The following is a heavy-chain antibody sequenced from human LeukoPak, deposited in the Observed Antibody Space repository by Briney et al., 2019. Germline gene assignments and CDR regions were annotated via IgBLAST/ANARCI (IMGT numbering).Heavy chain of an antibody. Sequence: TSETLSLTCTASGGSISSYYWSWIRQPPGKGLEWIGYIYYSGSTNYNPSLKSRVTISVDTSKNQFSLKLSSVTAADTAVYYCARAGDGGNDYWGQGTLVTVSS. J-gene: IGHJ4*02. CDR3: ARAGDGGNDY. CDR2: IYYSGST. CDR1: GGSISSYY. V-gene: IGHV4-59*01. D-gene: IGHD5-24*01.